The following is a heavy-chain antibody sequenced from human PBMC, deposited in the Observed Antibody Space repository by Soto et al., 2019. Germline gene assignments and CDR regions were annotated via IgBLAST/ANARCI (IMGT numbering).Heavy chain of an antibody. Sequence: GGSLRLSCAASGFTVSSNYMSWVRQAPGKGLEWVSVIYSGGSTYYADSVKGRFTISRDNSKNTLYLQMNSLRAEDTAVYYCARDSTVTRPYYYYGMDVWGQGTTVTVSS. V-gene: IGHV3-53*01. J-gene: IGHJ6*02. CDR1: GFTVSSNY. CDR3: ARDSTVTRPYYYYGMDV. CDR2: IYSGGST. D-gene: IGHD4-17*01.